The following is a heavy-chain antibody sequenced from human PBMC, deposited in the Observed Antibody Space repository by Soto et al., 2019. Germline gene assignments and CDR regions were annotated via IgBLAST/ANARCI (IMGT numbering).Heavy chain of an antibody. Sequence: FTSYYMHWVRQAPGHGLEWIGEINHSGSTNYNPSLKSRVTISVDTSKNQFSLRLSSVTAADTAVYYCARGVMRGGMDVWGQGTTVTVSS. J-gene: IGHJ6*02. D-gene: IGHD3-16*01. CDR1: FTSYY. CDR3: ARGVMRGGMDV. CDR2: INHSGST. V-gene: IGHV4-34*01.